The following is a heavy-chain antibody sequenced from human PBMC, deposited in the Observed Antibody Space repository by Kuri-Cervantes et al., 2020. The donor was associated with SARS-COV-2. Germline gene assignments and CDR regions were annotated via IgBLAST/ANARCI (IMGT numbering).Heavy chain of an antibody. CDR3: VRDGDHWNFDY. J-gene: IGHJ4*02. CDR1: GFTFSSYE. CDR2: IGSSGSTI. D-gene: IGHD1-1*01. V-gene: IGHV3-48*03. Sequence: GESLKISCAASGFTFSSYEMNWVRQAPGKGLEWVSYIGSSGSTIYYADSVKGRFTISRDNAKNMLFLQMNSLRAEDTAVYYCVRDGDHWNFDYWGQGTLVTVSS.